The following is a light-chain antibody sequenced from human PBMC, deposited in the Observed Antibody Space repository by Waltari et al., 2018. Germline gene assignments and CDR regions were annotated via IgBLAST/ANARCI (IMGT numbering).Light chain of an antibody. CDR2: LSSDGSH. J-gene: IGLJ2*01. CDR3: QTWDTGVV. Sequence: QLVLTKPPSASASLGASVRLTCTLTSGHSSYAIAWHQQRPEKGPRYLMRLSSDGSHTKGDGIPDRFSGASSGAERYLIISSLQSEDEADYYCQTWDTGVVFGGGTKLTVL. CDR1: SGHSSYA. V-gene: IGLV4-69*01.